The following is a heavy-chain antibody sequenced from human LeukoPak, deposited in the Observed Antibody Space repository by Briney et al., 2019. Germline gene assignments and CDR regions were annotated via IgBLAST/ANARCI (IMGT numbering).Heavy chain of an antibody. Sequence: SGGSLRLSCAASGFTFSSCGMHWVRQAPGKGLEWVAVISYDGSNKYYADSVKGRFTISRDNSKNTLYLQMNSLRAEDTAVYYCAKDRGGWYGEYFQHWGQGTLVTVSS. V-gene: IGHV3-30*18. D-gene: IGHD6-19*01. CDR2: ISYDGSNK. CDR3: AKDRGGWYGEYFQH. CDR1: GFTFSSCG. J-gene: IGHJ1*01.